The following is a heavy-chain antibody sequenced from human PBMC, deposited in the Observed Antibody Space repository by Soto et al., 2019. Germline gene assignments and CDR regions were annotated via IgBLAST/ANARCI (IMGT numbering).Heavy chain of an antibody. D-gene: IGHD1-20*01. Sequence: KPSETLSLTCTVSGGSVTNSSYYWGWIRQSPGKGLEWIGSVYYRGRSYSKSSVKSRVTISVDTSKNQFSLNLNSVTASDTAVYFCASQRNTVITQDYFDYWGPGALVTVYS. CDR2: VYYRGRS. J-gene: IGHJ4*02. CDR3: ASQRNTVITQDYFDY. V-gene: IGHV4-39*01. CDR1: GGSVTNSSYY.